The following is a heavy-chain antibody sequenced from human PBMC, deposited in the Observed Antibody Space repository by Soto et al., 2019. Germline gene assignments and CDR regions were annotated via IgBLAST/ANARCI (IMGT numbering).Heavy chain of an antibody. V-gene: IGHV3-7*04. CDR3: AGGVYELDP. D-gene: IGHD3-16*01. J-gene: IGHJ5*02. Sequence: EVQLVESGGGLVQPGGSLRLSCVASGFTFSNYWMGWVRQAPGKGLEWVANMKQDGSEKYYLDSVKGRFTISRDNAKNSLFLPMNSLRAEDTAVYYCAGGVYELDPWGQGTLVTVSS. CDR1: GFTFSNYW. CDR2: MKQDGSEK.